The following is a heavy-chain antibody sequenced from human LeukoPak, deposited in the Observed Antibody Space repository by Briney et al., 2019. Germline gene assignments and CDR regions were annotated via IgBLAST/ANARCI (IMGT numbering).Heavy chain of an antibody. V-gene: IGHV4-31*03. Sequence: SETLSLTCTVSGGSISSGGYYWSWIRQHPGKGLEWIGYIYYSGSTYYNPSLKSRVTISVDTSKNQFPLKLSSVTAADTAVYYCARGAFYYYGMDVWGKGTTVTVSS. CDR3: ARGAFYYYGMDV. J-gene: IGHJ6*04. CDR2: IYYSGST. CDR1: GGSISSGGYY.